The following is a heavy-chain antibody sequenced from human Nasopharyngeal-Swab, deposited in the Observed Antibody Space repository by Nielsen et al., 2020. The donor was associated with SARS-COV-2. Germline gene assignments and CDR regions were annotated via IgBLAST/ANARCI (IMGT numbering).Heavy chain of an antibody. CDR2: INANSGVT. Sequence: ASVTVSCKASGYTFTDDHLHWVRQAPGQGLEWLGWINANSGVTNYAHKFKGRVTVTRDTSISTAYMELSRLRSDDTAVYYCAREPDMVRGITLFDYWGQGTLVTVSS. CDR1: GYTFTDDH. J-gene: IGHJ4*02. D-gene: IGHD3-10*01. CDR3: AREPDMVRGITLFDY. V-gene: IGHV1-2*07.